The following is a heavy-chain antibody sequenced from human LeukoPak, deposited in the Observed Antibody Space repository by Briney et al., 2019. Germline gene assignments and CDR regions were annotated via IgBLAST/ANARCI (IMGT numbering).Heavy chain of an antibody. D-gene: IGHD2-15*01. Sequence: SVKVSCKASGGTFSSYAISWVRQAPGQGLEWMGGIIPIFGTANYAQKFQGRVTITADKSTSTAYMELSSLRSEDTAVYYCALLGGEAPPYYMDVWGKGTTVTISS. CDR2: IIPIFGTA. J-gene: IGHJ6*03. V-gene: IGHV1-69*06. CDR1: GGTFSSYA. CDR3: ALLGGEAPPYYMDV.